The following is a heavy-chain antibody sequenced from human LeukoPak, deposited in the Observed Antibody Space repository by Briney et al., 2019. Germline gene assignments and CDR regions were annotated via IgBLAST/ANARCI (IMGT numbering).Heavy chain of an antibody. V-gene: IGHV3-23*01. CDR2: ITGSGGSI. D-gene: IGHD4-17*01. CDR1: GFTFRLYV. J-gene: IGHJ4*02. Sequence: GGSLRLSCSASGFTFRLYVMTWVRQAPGKGLEWVSAITGSGGSIYYADSVRGRFTISRDNSKNTLYLQMSSLRAEDTAIYYCAHPSTPDYGGLDYWGQGTLVTVSS. CDR3: AHPSTPDYGGLDY.